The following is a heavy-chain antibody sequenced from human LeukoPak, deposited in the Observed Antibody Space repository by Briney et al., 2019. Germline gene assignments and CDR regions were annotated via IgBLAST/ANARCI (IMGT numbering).Heavy chain of an antibody. Sequence: GGSLRLSCAASGFTFSSYGMHWVRQAPGKGLEWVAVISYDGSNKYYADSVKGRFSISRDNAKNTLYLQMNSLRVEDTAVYYCARGRPHGNDYWGQGTLVTVSS. CDR1: GFTFSSYG. V-gene: IGHV3-30*03. CDR2: ISYDGSNK. CDR3: ARGRPHGNDY. J-gene: IGHJ4*02. D-gene: IGHD4-23*01.